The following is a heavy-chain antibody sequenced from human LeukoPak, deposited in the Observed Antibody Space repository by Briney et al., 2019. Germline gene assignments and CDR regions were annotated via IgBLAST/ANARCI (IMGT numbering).Heavy chain of an antibody. V-gene: IGHV1-2*02. CDR1: GYTFTGYY. CDR2: INPNSGCT. CDR3: GRNSVEMATIENWYFDY. Sequence: GASVKVSCKASGYTFTGYYMHWVRQAPGQGLEWMGWINPNSGCTDYAQKFQGRVTMTRDTSISPAYIELSRLRSDDTAVYYCGRNSVEMATIENWYFDYWGQGTLVTVSS. D-gene: IGHD5-24*01. J-gene: IGHJ4*02.